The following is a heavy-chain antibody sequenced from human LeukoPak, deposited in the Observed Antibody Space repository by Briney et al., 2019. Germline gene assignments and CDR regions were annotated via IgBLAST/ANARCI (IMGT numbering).Heavy chain of an antibody. J-gene: IGHJ4*02. D-gene: IGHD2-8*01. CDR2: ISSSSSYI. Sequence: GGSLRLSCAASGFTFSSYSMNWVRQAPGKGLEWVSSISSSSSYIYYADSVKGRFTISRDNAKNSLYLQMNSLRAEETAVYYCATDFNDYGDYWGQGTLVTVSS. V-gene: IGHV3-21*01. CDR1: GFTFSSYS. CDR3: ATDFNDYGDY.